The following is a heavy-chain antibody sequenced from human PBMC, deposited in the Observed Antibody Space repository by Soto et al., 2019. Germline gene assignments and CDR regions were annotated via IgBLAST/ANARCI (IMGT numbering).Heavy chain of an antibody. D-gene: IGHD2-15*01. CDR3: ARGRSGCSGGSCYSFPHDY. CDR1: GFTFSSYG. V-gene: IGHV3-33*01. Sequence: GGSLRLSCAASGFTFSSYGMHWVRQAPGKGLEWVAVIWYDGSNKYYADSVKGRFTISRDNSKNTLYLQMNSLRAEDTAVYYCARGRSGCSGGSCYSFPHDYWGQGTLVTVSS. CDR2: IWYDGSNK. J-gene: IGHJ4*02.